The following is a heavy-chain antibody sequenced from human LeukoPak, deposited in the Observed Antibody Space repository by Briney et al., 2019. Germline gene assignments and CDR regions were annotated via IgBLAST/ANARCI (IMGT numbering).Heavy chain of an antibody. J-gene: IGHJ3*01. V-gene: IGHV3-30-3*01. Sequence: GGSLRLSCVASEFGFSTFDMHWVRQAPGKGLEWLSVISHDGSKQFFADSVKGRFTISRANSDNSLFLQMNSLRIEDTAVYYCARLSFLASFAFDVWGRGTLVAVSS. CDR2: ISHDGSKQ. CDR1: EFGFSTFD. CDR3: ARLSFLASFAFDV. D-gene: IGHD1-26*01.